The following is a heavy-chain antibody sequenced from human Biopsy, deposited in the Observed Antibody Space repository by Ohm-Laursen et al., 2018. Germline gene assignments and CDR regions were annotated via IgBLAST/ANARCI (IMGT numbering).Heavy chain of an antibody. D-gene: IGHD2-2*01. J-gene: IGHJ5*02. CDR1: GGSISGYY. CDR2: IYYHNGRS. V-gene: IGHV4-59*08. Sequence: PSDTLSLTCTVSGGSISGYYWTWIRQSPGKGLEWIGYIYYHNGRSSYNPSLKSRVTISVDMSKNQFSLKLTSVAAADTAVYYCARHRGGMPSSGNWFDHWGQGTLVTVSS. CDR3: ARHRGGMPSSGNWFDH.